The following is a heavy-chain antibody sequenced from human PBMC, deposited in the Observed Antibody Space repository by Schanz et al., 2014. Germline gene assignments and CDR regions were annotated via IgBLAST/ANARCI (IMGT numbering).Heavy chain of an antibody. D-gene: IGHD3-10*01. V-gene: IGHV3-23*04. CDR1: GFTFSSYD. CDR3: AKDGPGGSGSYSADGGMDV. CDR2: ISGGGGTT. Sequence: EVQLVESGGGLVQPGGSLRLSCVASGFTFSSYDVFWVRQAPGKGLEWVSAISGGGGTTYYTDSVKGRFTISRDNSKSTLYLQMNSLRAEDTAVYYCAKDGPGGSGSYSADGGMDVWGQGTTVTVSS. J-gene: IGHJ6*02.